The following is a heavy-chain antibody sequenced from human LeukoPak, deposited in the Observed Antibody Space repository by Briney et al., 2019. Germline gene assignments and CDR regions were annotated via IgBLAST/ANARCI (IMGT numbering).Heavy chain of an antibody. V-gene: IGHV5-51*01. CDR1: GFNFNTYC. CDR2: IYPGDSDT. CDR3: ARQKRGSAYRFAYYYGLDV. Sequence: AESLKISCMGSGFNFNTYCIAWVRQMPGKGLEWMGIIYPGDSDTRYSPSFQGQVTISADKSITTAYLQWSSLKASDTAMYYCARQKRGSAYRFAYYYGLDVWGQGTTVTVSS. J-gene: IGHJ6*02. D-gene: IGHD5-18*01.